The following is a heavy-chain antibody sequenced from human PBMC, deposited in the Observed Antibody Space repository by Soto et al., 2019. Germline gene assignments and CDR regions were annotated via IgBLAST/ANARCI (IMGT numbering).Heavy chain of an antibody. CDR2: INHSGST. J-gene: IGHJ5*02. D-gene: IGHD4-17*01. CDR1: GGSFSGYS. V-gene: IGHV4-34*01. CDR3: ARETYGDYVGYFDP. Sequence: PSETLSLTCAVYGGSFSGYSWTWIRQPPGTGLEWIGEINHSGSTNYNPSLKSRVTISIDTSRNQFSLSLSSVTAADTAVYYCARETYGDYVGYFDPWGQGILVTVSS.